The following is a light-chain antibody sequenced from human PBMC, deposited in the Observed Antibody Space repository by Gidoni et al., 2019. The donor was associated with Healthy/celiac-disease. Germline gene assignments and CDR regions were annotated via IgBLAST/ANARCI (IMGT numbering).Light chain of an antibody. Sequence: IVLTQSPATLSLSPGERATLSCRASQSVSSYLAWYQQKPGQAPTLLIYDASNRATGIPARCSGSGSGTDFTLTISSLEPEDFAVYYCQQRSNWMTFXXXTRLEIK. J-gene: IGKJ5*01. CDR3: QQRSNWMT. V-gene: IGKV3-11*01. CDR1: QSVSSY. CDR2: DAS.